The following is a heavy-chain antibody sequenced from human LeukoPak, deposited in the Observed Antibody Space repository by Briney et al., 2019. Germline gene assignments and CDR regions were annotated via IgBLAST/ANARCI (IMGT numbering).Heavy chain of an antibody. J-gene: IGHJ4*02. CDR1: GGSISRNY. D-gene: IGHD6-19*01. V-gene: IGHV4-59*08. Sequence: SETLSLTCTVSGGSISRNYWNWIRQPPGKGLEWIGYVYYSGSTYYNPSLKSRLTMSADTSKNQFSLRLSSVTASDTAVYYCARLYGSGWYDGDYWGQGTLVTVSS. CDR2: VYYSGST. CDR3: ARLYGSGWYDGDY.